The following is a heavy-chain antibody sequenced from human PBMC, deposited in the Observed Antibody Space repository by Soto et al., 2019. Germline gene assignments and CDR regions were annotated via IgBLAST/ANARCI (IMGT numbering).Heavy chain of an antibody. V-gene: IGHV3-9*01. CDR3: GNYLSFPWRTDPYAFDI. D-gene: IGHD3-10*01. J-gene: IGHJ3*02. CDR2: ISWNSGSI. CDR1: GFTFDDYA. Sequence: GGSLRLSCAASGFTFDDYAMHWVRQAPGKGLEWVSGISWNSGSIGYADSVKGRFTISRDNAKNSLYLQMNSLRAEDTALYYCGNYLSFPWRTDPYAFDIWGQGTMVTVSS.